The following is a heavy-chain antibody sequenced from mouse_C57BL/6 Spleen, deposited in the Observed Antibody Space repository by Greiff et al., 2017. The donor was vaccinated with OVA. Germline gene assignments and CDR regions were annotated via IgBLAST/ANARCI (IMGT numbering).Heavy chain of an antibody. J-gene: IGHJ2*01. V-gene: IGHV1-69*01. CDR3: ARGSYYGSTYMDY. CDR1: GYTFTSYW. D-gene: IGHD1-1*01. Sequence: QVQLQQPGAELVMPGASVTLSCKASGYTFTSYWMHWVKQRPGQGLEWIGEIDPSDSYTNYNQKFKGKSTLTVDKSSSTAYMQLSSLTSEDSAVDYCARGSYYGSTYMDYWGQGTTLTVSS. CDR2: IDPSDSYT.